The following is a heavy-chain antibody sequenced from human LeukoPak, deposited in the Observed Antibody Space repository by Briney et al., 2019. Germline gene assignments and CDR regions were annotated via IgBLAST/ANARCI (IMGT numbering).Heavy chain of an antibody. J-gene: IGHJ6*03. CDR1: GGSFSGYY. Sequence: SETLSLTCAVYGGSFSGYYWSWIRQPPGKGLEWIGEINHSGSTNYNPSLKSRVTISVDTSKNQFSLKLSSVTAADTAVYYCASRRPDIVVLPAAKRSYYYYYMDVWGKGTTVTVSS. CDR3: ASRRPDIVVLPAAKRSYYYYYMDV. D-gene: IGHD2-2*01. V-gene: IGHV4-34*01. CDR2: INHSGST.